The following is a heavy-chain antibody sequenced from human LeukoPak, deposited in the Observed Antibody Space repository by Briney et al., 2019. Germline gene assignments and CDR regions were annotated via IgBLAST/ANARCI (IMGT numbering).Heavy chain of an antibody. CDR3: ARRDCTNGVCYFYYYYGMDV. CDR1: GYTFTSYY. J-gene: IGHJ6*02. V-gene: IGHV1-46*01. CDR2: INPSGGNT. D-gene: IGHD2-8*01. Sequence: ASVKVSCKASGYTFTSYYMHWVRQAPGQGLEWMGIINPSGGNTGYAQKFQGRVTMTRNTSISTAYMELSSLRSEDTAVYYCARRDCTNGVCYFYYYYGMDVWGQGTTVTVSS.